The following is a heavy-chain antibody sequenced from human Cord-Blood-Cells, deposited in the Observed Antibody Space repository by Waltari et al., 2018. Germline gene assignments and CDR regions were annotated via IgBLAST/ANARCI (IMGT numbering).Heavy chain of an antibody. V-gene: IGHV4-4*02. CDR2: IYHSGST. CDR3: ARDSGDRVVPAAINAFDI. Sequence: QVQLQESGPGLVKPSGTLSLTFAVSGGSISSSNWWSWVRLPPGKGLEWIGEIYHSGSTNYNPSLKSRVTISVDKSKNQFSLKLSSVTAADTAVYYCARDSGDRVVPAAINAFDIWGQGTMVTVSS. CDR1: GGSISSSNW. J-gene: IGHJ3*02. D-gene: IGHD2-2*01.